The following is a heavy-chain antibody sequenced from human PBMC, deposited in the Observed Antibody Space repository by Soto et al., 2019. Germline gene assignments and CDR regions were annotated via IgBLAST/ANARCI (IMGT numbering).Heavy chain of an antibody. V-gene: IGHV3-7*05. Sequence: GGSLRLSCAASGFTFSTYWMSWVRQAPGKGLEWVANIKQDAGEKFYVDSVKGRFTISRDNANNSLFLQMNSLRAEDTAMYYCARERVVVPATCFYYYGLDVWGQGTTVTVSS. J-gene: IGHJ6*02. CDR2: IKQDAGEK. D-gene: IGHD2-21*02. CDR1: GFTFSTYW. CDR3: ARERVVVPATCFYYYGLDV.